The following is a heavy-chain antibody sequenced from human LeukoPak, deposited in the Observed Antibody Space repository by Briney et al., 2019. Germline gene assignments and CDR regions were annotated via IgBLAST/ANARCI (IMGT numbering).Heavy chain of an antibody. V-gene: IGHV3-48*03. CDR3: ARDQLAYCSSTSCRDVKFDY. D-gene: IGHD2-2*01. J-gene: IGHJ4*02. CDR2: ISASGTLT. Sequence: GGSLRLSCAASGFSFSSYEMNWVRQAPGKGLEWISYISASGTLTHYADSVEGRFTISRDNAKNSLYLQMNSLRAEDTAVYYCARDQLAYCSSTSCRDVKFDYWGQGTLVTVSS. CDR1: GFSFSSYE.